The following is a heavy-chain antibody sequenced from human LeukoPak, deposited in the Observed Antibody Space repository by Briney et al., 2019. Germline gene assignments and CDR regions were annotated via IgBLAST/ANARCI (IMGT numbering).Heavy chain of an antibody. Sequence: GGSLRLSCATSAISFSSYAVTWLRQAPGKGLEWVSAISGSGGSTYYADSVKGRFTISRDNSKNTLYLQMNSLRAEDTAVYYCAKDLGWYNVGWFDPWGQGTLVTVSS. J-gene: IGHJ5*02. CDR2: ISGSGGST. D-gene: IGHD6-19*01. CDR1: AISFSSYA. V-gene: IGHV3-23*01. CDR3: AKDLGWYNVGWFDP.